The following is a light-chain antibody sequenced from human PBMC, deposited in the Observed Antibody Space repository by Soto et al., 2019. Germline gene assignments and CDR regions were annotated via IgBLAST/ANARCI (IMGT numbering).Light chain of an antibody. CDR2: DNG. J-gene: IGLJ2*01. V-gene: IGLV1-51*01. CDR3: GTWDNSLSAV. Sequence: HSVLTQSPSVSAAPGQKVTISCSGSSSNIGNNYVSWYQQLPGTAPKLLIYDNGKRSSGIPDRFSGSQSGTSATLGITGLQTGDEADYYCGTWDNSLSAVFGGGTKLTVL. CDR1: SSNIGNNY.